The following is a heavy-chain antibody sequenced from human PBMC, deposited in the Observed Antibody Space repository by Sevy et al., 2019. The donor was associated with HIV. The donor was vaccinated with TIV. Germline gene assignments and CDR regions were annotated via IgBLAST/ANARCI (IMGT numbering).Heavy chain of an antibody. J-gene: IGHJ4*02. CDR3: AGENAWGRGYS. CDR1: GGSITSLY. D-gene: IGHD1-26*01. CDR2: IYYNGHI. V-gene: IGHV4-59*08. Sequence: PSVTLSLTCTVSGGSITSLYWNWIRQPPGKGLEWIANIYYNGHINYNPSLKSRVTLSLDTSKNQFSLRLSSVTAADTAMYYCAGENAWGRGYSWGQGTLVTVSS.